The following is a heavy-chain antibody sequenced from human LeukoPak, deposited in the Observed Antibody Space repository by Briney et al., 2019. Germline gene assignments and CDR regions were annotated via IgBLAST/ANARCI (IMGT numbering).Heavy chain of an antibody. J-gene: IGHJ3*02. V-gene: IGHV4-59*01. Sequence: PSETLSLTCTVSGGSISSYYWSWIRQPPGKGMEWIGYIYYSGSTNYNPSLKSRVTISVDTSKNQFSLKLSSVTAADTAVYYCGRGRLGPDAFDIWGQGTMVTVSS. CDR1: GGSISSYY. CDR2: IYYSGST. CDR3: GRGRLGPDAFDI. D-gene: IGHD6-19*01.